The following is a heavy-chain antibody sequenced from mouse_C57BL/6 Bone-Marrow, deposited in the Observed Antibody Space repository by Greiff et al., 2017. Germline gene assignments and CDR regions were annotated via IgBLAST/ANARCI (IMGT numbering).Heavy chain of an antibody. J-gene: IGHJ1*03. D-gene: IGHD2-4*01. Sequence: DVQLQESGGGLVKPGGSLKLSCAASGFTFSSYAMSWVRQTPEKRLEWVATISDGGSYTYYPDNVKGRFTISRDNAKNNLYLQMSHLKSEDTAMYYCARDDYGIWDFDVWGTGTTVTVSS. V-gene: IGHV5-4*01. CDR3: ARDDYGIWDFDV. CDR2: ISDGGSYT. CDR1: GFTFSSYA.